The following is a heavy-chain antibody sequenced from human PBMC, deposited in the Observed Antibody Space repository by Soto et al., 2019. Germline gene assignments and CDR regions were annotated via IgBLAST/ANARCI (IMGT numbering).Heavy chain of an antibody. J-gene: IGHJ3*02. CDR2: IYRGRAT. D-gene: IGHD6-25*01. CDR3: ARDRSDSSRADSFDI. CDR1: GFSVSNTY. V-gene: IGHV3-53*01. Sequence: LRLSCAVSGFSVSNTYMSWVRQAPGKGLEWISVIYRGRATYYADSVKGRFTISRDDSRNTVYLQMDSLTTVDTAVYFCARDRSDSSRADSFDIWGQGTMVTVSS.